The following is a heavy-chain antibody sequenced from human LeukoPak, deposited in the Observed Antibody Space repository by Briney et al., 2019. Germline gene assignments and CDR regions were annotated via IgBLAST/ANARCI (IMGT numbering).Heavy chain of an antibody. V-gene: IGHV3-21*01. Sequence: PGGSLRLSCAASGFTFSSYSMNWVRQAPGKGLEWVSSISSSSSYIYYADSVKGRFTISRDNAKNSLYLQMNSLRAEDTAVYYCARAGDVTGGGPFDYWGQGTLVTVSS. CDR2: ISSSSSYI. CDR3: ARAGDVTGGGPFDY. D-gene: IGHD7-27*01. CDR1: GFTFSSYS. J-gene: IGHJ4*02.